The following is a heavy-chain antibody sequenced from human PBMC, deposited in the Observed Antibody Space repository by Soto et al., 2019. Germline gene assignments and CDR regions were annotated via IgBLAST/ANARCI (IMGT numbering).Heavy chain of an antibody. Sequence: RLSCAASGFTFSSYGMHWVRQAPGKGLEWVAVIWYDGSNKYYADSVKGRFTISRDNSKNTLYLQMNSLRAEDTAVYYCARDRPEYNWNPRFDPWGQGTLVTVSS. CDR2: IWYDGSNK. J-gene: IGHJ5*02. CDR3: ARDRPEYNWNPRFDP. D-gene: IGHD1-20*01. V-gene: IGHV3-33*01. CDR1: GFTFSSYG.